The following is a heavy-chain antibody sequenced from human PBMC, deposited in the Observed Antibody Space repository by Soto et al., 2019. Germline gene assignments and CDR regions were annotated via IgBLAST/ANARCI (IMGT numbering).Heavy chain of an antibody. CDR1: GGTFSSYA. Sequence: QVQLVQSGAEVKKPGSSVQVSCKASGGTFSSYAISWVRQAPGQGLEWMGGIIPIFGTANYAQKFQGRVTITTDESTSTAYMELSSLRSEDTAVYYCARTYYYDSSGYYFSFDPWGQGTLVTVSS. J-gene: IGHJ5*02. V-gene: IGHV1-69*05. CDR3: ARTYYYDSSGYYFSFDP. D-gene: IGHD3-22*01. CDR2: IIPIFGTA.